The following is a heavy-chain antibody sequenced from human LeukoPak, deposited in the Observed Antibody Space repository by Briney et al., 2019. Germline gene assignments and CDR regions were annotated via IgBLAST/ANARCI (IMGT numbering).Heavy chain of an antibody. CDR1: GFTFSTYD. CDR2: ISGSGDNT. J-gene: IGHJ4*02. Sequence: GGSLRLSCAASGFTFSTYDMSWLRQAPGKGLEWVSCISGSGDNTYYADSVKGRFTISRDNSKNTLYLQMNSLRAEDTAVYYCSKGSGYDTDFDYWGQGTLVSVSS. D-gene: IGHD5-12*01. CDR3: SKGSGYDTDFDY. V-gene: IGHV3-23*01.